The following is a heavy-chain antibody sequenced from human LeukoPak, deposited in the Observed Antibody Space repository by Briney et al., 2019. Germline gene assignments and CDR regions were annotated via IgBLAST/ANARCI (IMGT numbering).Heavy chain of an antibody. D-gene: IGHD3-22*01. Sequence: ASVKVSCKASGYTFTDYFMNWMRQAPGQRLEWMGWINAGNGNTKYSQKLQGRVTITRDTSSSTAYMQLSSLRSEDTAVYYCAKGDSSGGDFDYWGQGTLVTVSS. J-gene: IGHJ4*02. V-gene: IGHV1/OR15-3*01. CDR2: INAGNGNT. CDR1: GYTFTDYF. CDR3: AKGDSSGGDFDY.